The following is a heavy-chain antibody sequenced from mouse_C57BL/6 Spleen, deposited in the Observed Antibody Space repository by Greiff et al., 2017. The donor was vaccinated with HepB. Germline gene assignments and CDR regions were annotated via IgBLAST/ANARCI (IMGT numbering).Heavy chain of an antibody. CDR3: ASLYYDYDEVY. CDR2: IDPSDSYT. CDR1: GYTFTSYW. D-gene: IGHD2-4*01. Sequence: VQLQQPGAELVKPGASVKLSCKASGYTFTSYWMQWVKQRPGQGLEWIGEIDPSDSYTNYNQKFKGKATLTVDTSSSTAYMQLSSLTSEDSAVYYCASLYYDYDEVYWGQGTTLTVSS. J-gene: IGHJ2*01. V-gene: IGHV1-50*01.